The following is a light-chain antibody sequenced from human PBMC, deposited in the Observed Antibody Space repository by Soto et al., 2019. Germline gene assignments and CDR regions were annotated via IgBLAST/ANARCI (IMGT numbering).Light chain of an antibody. Sequence: DVVMTQSPLSLPVTLGQPASISCRSSRSLMYSDGISYLSWFQQRPSQSPRRLIYKVSNRDSCVPGRFSGSGSGTDFTLTISRVEADDVGVYYCKQGTQWPPGTLGQGTKLEIK. V-gene: IGKV2-30*01. CDR2: KVS. CDR1: RSLMYSDGISY. CDR3: KQGTQWPPGT. J-gene: IGKJ2*01.